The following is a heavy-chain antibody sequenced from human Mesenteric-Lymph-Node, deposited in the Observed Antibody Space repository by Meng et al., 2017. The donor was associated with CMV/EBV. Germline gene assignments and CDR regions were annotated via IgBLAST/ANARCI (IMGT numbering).Heavy chain of an antibody. V-gene: IGHV3-21*05. CDR2: ISSGSSSI. J-gene: IGHJ6*02. CDR3: AGSWGTYGMDV. D-gene: IGHD2-15*01. Sequence: GESLKISCAASGFTVSSNYMSWVRQAPGKGLEWVSYISSGSSSIYYADSVKGRFTISRDNAKNSLYLQMNSLRAEDTAVYYCAGSWGTYGMDVWGQGTTVTVSS. CDR1: GFTVSSNY.